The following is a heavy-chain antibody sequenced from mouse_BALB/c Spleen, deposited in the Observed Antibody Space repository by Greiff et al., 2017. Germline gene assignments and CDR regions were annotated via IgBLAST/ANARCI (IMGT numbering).Heavy chain of an antibody. CDR1: GFSLSTSGMG. V-gene: IGHV8-8*01. CDR2: IWWGDDK. J-gene: IGHJ2*01. CDR3: ARIAEYDRFDY. Sequence: QVTLKVSGPGILQPSQTLSLTCSFSGFSLSTSGMGVGWLRQPAGKGLEWLAHIWWGDDKRYNTALNSRLTITKDTSSNQVFLKIASVDPAVTATSYCARIAEYDRFDYWGQGTTVTVSA. D-gene: IGHD2-14*01.